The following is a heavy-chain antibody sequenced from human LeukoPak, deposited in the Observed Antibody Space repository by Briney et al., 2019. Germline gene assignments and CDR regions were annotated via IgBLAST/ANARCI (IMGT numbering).Heavy chain of an antibody. D-gene: IGHD3-16*02. CDR3: AKGPVGELSSLNAFDI. J-gene: IGHJ3*02. CDR1: GFTFSSYS. V-gene: IGHV3-48*01. Sequence: PGGSLRLSCAASGFTFSSYSMNWVRQAPGKGLEWVSYISSSSSTIYYADSVKGRFTISRDNAKNSLYLQMNSLRAEDMALYYCAKGPVGELSSLNAFDIWGQGTMVTVSS. CDR2: ISSSSSTI.